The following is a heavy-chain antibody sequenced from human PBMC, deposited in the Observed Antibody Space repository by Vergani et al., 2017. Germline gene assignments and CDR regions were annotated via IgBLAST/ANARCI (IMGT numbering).Heavy chain of an antibody. CDR3: AKGGEDIVVVPAAIGHDWFDP. D-gene: IGHD2-2*01. CDR1: GYTLTELS. Sequence: QVQLVQSGAEVQKPGASVKVSCKVSGYTLTELSMHWVRQAPGKGLEWMGGFDPEAGETIYAQKFQGRVTMTEDTSTDTAYMELSSLRSEDTAVYYCAKGGEDIVVVPAAIGHDWFDPWGQGTLVTVSS. V-gene: IGHV1-24*01. J-gene: IGHJ5*02. CDR2: FDPEAGET.